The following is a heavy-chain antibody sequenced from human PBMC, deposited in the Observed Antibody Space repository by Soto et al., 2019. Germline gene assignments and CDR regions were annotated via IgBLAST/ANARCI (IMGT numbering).Heavy chain of an antibody. Sequence: ASVKISCKASGYTFTRYNVHWVRQAPGQGLEWMAIINPSGGTTYYVQKFEGRVTLTTDTSTSTVYMELSSLRSDDTAVYYCARVRGGGSAYFFDYWGQGTLVPVSS. CDR2: INPSGGTT. D-gene: IGHD2-15*01. V-gene: IGHV1-46*01. CDR3: ARVRGGGSAYFFDY. J-gene: IGHJ4*02. CDR1: GYTFTRYN.